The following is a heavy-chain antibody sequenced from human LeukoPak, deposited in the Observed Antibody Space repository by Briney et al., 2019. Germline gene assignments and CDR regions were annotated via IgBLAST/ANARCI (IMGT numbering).Heavy chain of an antibody. J-gene: IGHJ4*02. V-gene: IGHV3-11*01. CDR1: GFTFSDYY. CDR2: ISSSGSTI. CDR3: ARGEDKYYDILTGYYIGNY. D-gene: IGHD3-9*01. Sequence: PGGSLRLSCAASGFTFSDYYMSWIRQAPGKGLEWVSYISSSGSTIYYADSVKGRFTISRDNAKNSLYLQMNSLRAEDTAVYYCARGEDKYYDILTGYYIGNYWGQGTLVTVSS.